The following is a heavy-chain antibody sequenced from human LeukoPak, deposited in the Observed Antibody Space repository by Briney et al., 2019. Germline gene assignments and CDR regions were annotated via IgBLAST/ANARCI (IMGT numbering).Heavy chain of an antibody. D-gene: IGHD5-12*01. CDR2: ISSSGSTI. Sequence: GGSLRLSCAASGSTFSSYEMNWVRQAPGKGLEWVSYISSSGSTIYYADSVKGRFTISKDNAKNSLYLQMNSLRAEDTAVYYCARDSIVATYYYYGMDVWGQGTTVTVSS. V-gene: IGHV3-48*03. CDR1: GSTFSSYE. CDR3: ARDSIVATYYYYGMDV. J-gene: IGHJ6*02.